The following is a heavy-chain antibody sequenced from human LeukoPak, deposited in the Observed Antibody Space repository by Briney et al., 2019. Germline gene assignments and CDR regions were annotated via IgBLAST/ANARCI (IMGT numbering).Heavy chain of an antibody. Sequence: GGSLRLSCAASGFTSSSYAMSWVRQAPGKGLEWVSAISGSGGSTYYADSVKGRFTISKDNSKNTLYLQMNSLRAEDTAVYYCAKAHSSGWYHYWGQGTLVTVSS. V-gene: IGHV3-23*01. CDR1: GFTSSSYA. CDR3: AKAHSSGWYHY. CDR2: ISGSGGST. J-gene: IGHJ4*02. D-gene: IGHD6-19*01.